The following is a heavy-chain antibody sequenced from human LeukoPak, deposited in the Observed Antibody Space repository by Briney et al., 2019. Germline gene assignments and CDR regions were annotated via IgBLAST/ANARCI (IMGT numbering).Heavy chain of an antibody. CDR2: ISSSSAYI. CDR1: GFTFIAYS. D-gene: IGHD3-22*01. CDR3: ARENFYDSRGYDAFDI. J-gene: IGHJ3*02. V-gene: IGHV3-21*01. Sequence: GGSLRLSCAASGFTFIAYSMNWVRQAPGKGLEWVSSISSSSAYIYYADSVEGRFTVSRDNAKNSLYLQMNSLRAEDTAVYYCARENFYDSRGYDAFDIWGQGTMVTVSS.